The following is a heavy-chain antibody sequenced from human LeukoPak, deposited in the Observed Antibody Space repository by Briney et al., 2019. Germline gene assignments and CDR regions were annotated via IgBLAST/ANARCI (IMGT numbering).Heavy chain of an antibody. CDR1: GGSISSYY. CDR3: ARLRYGRAFDI. J-gene: IGHJ3*02. Sequence: SETLSLTCTVSGGSISSYYWSWIRQPPGKGLEWIGTIYYRGSTYYNPSLKSRVTISVDTSKNQFSLKLSSVTAADTAVYYCARLRYGRAFDIWGQGTMVTVSS. V-gene: IGHV4-39*01. CDR2: IYYRGST. D-gene: IGHD1-1*01.